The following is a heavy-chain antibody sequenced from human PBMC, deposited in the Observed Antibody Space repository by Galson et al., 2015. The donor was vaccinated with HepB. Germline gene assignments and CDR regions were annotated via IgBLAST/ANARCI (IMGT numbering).Heavy chain of an antibody. V-gene: IGHV4-39*01. Sequence: LSLTCTVSGGSISSSSYYWGWIRQPPGKGLEWIGSIYYSGSAYYNPSLKSRVTISVDTSKNQFSLKLSSVTAADTAVYYCAGPQGQWLVPGVKPTGVLSFDYWGQGTLVTVSS. CDR3: AGPQGQWLVPGVKPTGVLSFDY. D-gene: IGHD6-19*01. CDR2: IYYSGSA. J-gene: IGHJ4*02. CDR1: GGSISSSSYY.